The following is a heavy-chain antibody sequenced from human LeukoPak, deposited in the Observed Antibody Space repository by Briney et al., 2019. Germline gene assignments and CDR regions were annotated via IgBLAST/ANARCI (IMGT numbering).Heavy chain of an antibody. J-gene: IGHJ4*02. V-gene: IGHV1-2*02. CDR1: GYTFTGYY. D-gene: IGHD4-23*01. Sequence: GASVKVSCKASGYTFTGYYMHWVRQAPGQGLEWMGWINPNSGGTNYAQKLQGRVTMTTDTSTSTAYMELRSLRSDDTAVYYCAMELTTVVTPWGHYFDYWGQGTLVTVSS. CDR3: AMELTTVVTPWGHYFDY. CDR2: INPNSGGT.